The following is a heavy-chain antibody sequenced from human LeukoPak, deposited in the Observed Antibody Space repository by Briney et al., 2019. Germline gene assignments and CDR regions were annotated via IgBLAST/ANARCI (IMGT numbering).Heavy chain of an antibody. J-gene: IGHJ4*02. CDR3: ARQTGSGLFILP. Sequence: PSETLSLTCTVSGVSISSSNSYWGWIRQPPGKGLEWIGSIYYSGNTYYNASLKSQVSISMDTSENQFSLRLTSVTAADTAVYYCARQTGSGLFILPGGQGTLVTVSS. CDR1: GVSISSSNSY. D-gene: IGHD3/OR15-3a*01. CDR2: IYYSGNT. V-gene: IGHV4-39*01.